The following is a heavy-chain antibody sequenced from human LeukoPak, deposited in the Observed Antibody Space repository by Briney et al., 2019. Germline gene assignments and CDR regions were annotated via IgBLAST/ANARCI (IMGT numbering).Heavy chain of an antibody. V-gene: IGHV3-53*01. CDR3: ARAGPIDY. Sequence: PGGSLRLSCAASGFIISSKYMSWVRQAPGKGLEWVSVIYSGGSTYYAASVEGRFTISRDNSKNTVYLQMNNLRVDDRAVYYCARAGPIDYWGQGILVTVSS. CDR1: GFIISSKY. J-gene: IGHJ4*02. CDR2: IYSGGST.